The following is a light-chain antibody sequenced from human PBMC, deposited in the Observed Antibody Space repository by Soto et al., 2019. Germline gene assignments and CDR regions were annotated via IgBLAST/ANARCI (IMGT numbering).Light chain of an antibody. V-gene: IGKV3-15*01. J-gene: IGKJ5*01. Sequence: IVLTHSPATLSFSPGEIATLSFRAIHSVSSYLAWHQQKPGQSPRLLIYDTSTRATGIPARFSGSGSGTEFTLTISSLQSEDFAVYYCQQYNNWPPITFGQGTRLEIK. CDR2: DTS. CDR1: HSVSSY. CDR3: QQYNNWPPIT.